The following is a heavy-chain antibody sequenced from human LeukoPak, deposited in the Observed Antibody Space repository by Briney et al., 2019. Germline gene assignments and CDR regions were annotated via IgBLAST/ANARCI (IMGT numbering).Heavy chain of an antibody. D-gene: IGHD4-17*01. CDR2: INPNSGGT. Sequence: ASVKVSCKASGYTFTGYYMHWVRQAPGQGLEWMGWINPNSGGTNYAQKFQGRVTMTRDTSISTAYMELSRLRSDDTAVYYCARGRATVTSPPGYWGQGTLVTVSS. CDR3: ARGRATVTSPPGY. CDR1: GYTFTGYY. V-gene: IGHV1-2*02. J-gene: IGHJ4*02.